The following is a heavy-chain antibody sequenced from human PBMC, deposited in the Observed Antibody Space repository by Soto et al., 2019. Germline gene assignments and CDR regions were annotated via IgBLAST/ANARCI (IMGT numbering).Heavy chain of an antibody. CDR3: ARAPMSGSYYVRRAYYFDY. CDR2: IYYSGST. Sequence: SETLSLTCTVSGGSISSGGYYWSWIRQHPGKGLEWIGYIYYSGSTYYNPSLKSRVTISVDTSKNQFSLKLSSVTAADTAVYYCARAPMSGSYYVRRAYYFDYWGQGTLVTVSS. J-gene: IGHJ4*02. V-gene: IGHV4-30-4*08. D-gene: IGHD1-26*01. CDR1: GGSISSGGYY.